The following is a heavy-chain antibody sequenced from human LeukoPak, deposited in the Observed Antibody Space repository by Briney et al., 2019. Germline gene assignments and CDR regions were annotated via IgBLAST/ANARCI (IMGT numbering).Heavy chain of an antibody. D-gene: IGHD3-22*01. Sequence: SETLSLTCAVYGGSFSGYYWSWIRQPPGKGLEWIGEINHSGSTNYNPPLKSRVTISVDTSKNQFSLKLSSVTAAATAVYYCARVSYDRGYYYYYYMDVWGKGTTVTVSS. CDR1: GGSFSGYY. V-gene: IGHV4-34*01. J-gene: IGHJ6*03. CDR2: INHSGST. CDR3: ARVSYDRGYYYYYYMDV.